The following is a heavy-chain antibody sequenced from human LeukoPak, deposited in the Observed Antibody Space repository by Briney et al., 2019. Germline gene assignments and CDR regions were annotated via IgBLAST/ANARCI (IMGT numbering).Heavy chain of an antibody. CDR1: GFTFSSYA. D-gene: IGHD4-23*01. V-gene: IGHV3-30*01. J-gene: IGHJ4*02. Sequence: GGSLRLSCAASGFTFSSYAMHWVRQAPGKGLEWVAVISYDGSNKYYADSVKGRFTISRDNSKNTLYLQMNSLRAEDTAVYYRARTTVVTPFDYWGQGTLVTVSS. CDR2: ISYDGSNK. CDR3: ARTTVVTPFDY.